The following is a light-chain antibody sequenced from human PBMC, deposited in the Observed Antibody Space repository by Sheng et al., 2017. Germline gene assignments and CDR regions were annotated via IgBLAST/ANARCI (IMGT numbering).Light chain of an antibody. V-gene: IGKV3-20*01. CDR1: QSVSSN. CDR2: GAS. J-gene: IGKJ4*01. Sequence: EIVMTQSPATLSVSPGERAIVSCRASQSVSSNLAWYQQKPGQAPRLLIYGASSRATGIPDRFSGSGSGTDFTLTISRLEPEDFAVYYCQQYGSSPLTFGGGTKVEIK. CDR3: QQYGSSPLT.